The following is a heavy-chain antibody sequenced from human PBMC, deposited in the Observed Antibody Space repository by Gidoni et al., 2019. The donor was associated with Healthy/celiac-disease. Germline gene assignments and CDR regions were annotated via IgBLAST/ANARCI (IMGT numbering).Heavy chain of an antibody. V-gene: IGHV4-34*01. D-gene: IGHD3-10*01. CDR1: CWSFSCYY. Sequence: QVQLQQWGAGLLTPSETLSLTCAFYCWSFSCYYCSWIPQPPGKGLEWIGEINHSGSTNYNPSLKSRVTISVDTSKNQFSLKLSSVTAADTAVYYCARGPQLKGLLWFGELLGRPYDIWGQGTMVTVSS. CDR3: ARGPQLKGLLWFGELLGRPYDI. CDR2: INHSGST. J-gene: IGHJ3*02.